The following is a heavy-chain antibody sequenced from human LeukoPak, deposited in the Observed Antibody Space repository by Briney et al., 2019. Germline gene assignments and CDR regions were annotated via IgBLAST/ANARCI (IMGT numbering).Heavy chain of an antibody. Sequence: SVKVSCKASGFTFTSSAVQWVRQARGQRLEWIGGIVVGSGNTNYAHKFQERVTINRDMSTSTAYMHLTSLRSEDTAVYYCAAVGATTDYWGQGTLVTVSS. D-gene: IGHD1-26*01. CDR3: AAVGATTDY. V-gene: IGHV1-58*01. CDR1: GFTFTSSA. J-gene: IGHJ4*02. CDR2: IVVGSGNT.